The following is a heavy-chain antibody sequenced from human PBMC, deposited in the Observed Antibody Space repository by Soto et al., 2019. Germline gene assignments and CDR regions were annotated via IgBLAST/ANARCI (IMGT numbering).Heavy chain of an antibody. J-gene: IGHJ5*02. CDR3: ARKDKSGYFNWFDP. CDR1: GYRFTSYW. CDR2: IFPSDSDT. D-gene: IGHD3-22*01. V-gene: IGHV5-51*01. Sequence: GESLKISCRTSGYRFTSYWIAWVRQMPGKGLEWMGIIFPSDSDTRYSPSFQGQVTISADRSTSTVFLQCASLKASDTAVYFCARKDKSGYFNWFDPWGQGTLVTVSS.